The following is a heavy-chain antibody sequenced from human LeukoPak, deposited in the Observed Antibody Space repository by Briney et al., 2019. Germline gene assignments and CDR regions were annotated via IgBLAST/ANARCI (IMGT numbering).Heavy chain of an antibody. CDR2: ISGSGGST. J-gene: IGHJ4*02. CDR1: GFTFSSYA. D-gene: IGHD3-3*01. Sequence: GGSLRLSCAASGFTFSSYAMSWVRQAPGKGLEWVSAISGSGGSTYYADSVKSRFTISRDNSKNTLYLQMNSLRAEDTAVYYCAKGQARNYDFWSGYQFDYWGQGTLVTVSS. CDR3: AKGQARNYDFWSGYQFDY. V-gene: IGHV3-23*01.